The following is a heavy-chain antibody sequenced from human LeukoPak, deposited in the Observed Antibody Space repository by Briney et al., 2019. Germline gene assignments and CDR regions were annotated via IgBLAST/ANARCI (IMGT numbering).Heavy chain of an antibody. CDR1: GFTFSSYA. J-gene: IGHJ4*02. Sequence: PGGSLRLSCAASGFTFSSYAMSWVRQAPGKGLEWVGFIRSKAYGGTTEYAASVKGRFTISRDDSKSIAYLQMNSLKTEDTAVYYCTRANDFWSGPSGSRSVWYFDYWGQGTLVTVSS. CDR3: TRANDFWSGPSGSRSVWYFDY. D-gene: IGHD3-3*01. CDR2: IRSKAYGGTT. V-gene: IGHV3-49*04.